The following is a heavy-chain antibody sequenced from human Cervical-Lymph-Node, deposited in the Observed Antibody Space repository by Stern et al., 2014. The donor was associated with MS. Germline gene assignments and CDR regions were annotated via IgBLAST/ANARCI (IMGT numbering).Heavy chain of an antibody. CDR3: AKSASNFAYYYYGMDV. V-gene: IGHV3-30*18. D-gene: IGHD4-11*01. Sequence: VQLVESGGGVVQPGRSLRLSCAASGFTFSNYGMHWVRQAPGKGLEWVAVISNDGSYKLYADSAKGRFTISRDNSNHTLNLQMNSLSSEDTAVYYCAKSASNFAYYYYGMDVWGQGTTVTVSS. CDR2: ISNDGSYK. CDR1: GFTFSNYG. J-gene: IGHJ6*02.